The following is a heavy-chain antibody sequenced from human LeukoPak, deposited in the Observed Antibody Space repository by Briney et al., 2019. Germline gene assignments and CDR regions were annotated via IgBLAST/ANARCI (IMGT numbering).Heavy chain of an antibody. Sequence: GGSLRLSCAASGFTVSTNYMSWVRQAPGKGLEWVSVFYSDGTTFYADSVKGRFTVSRDNSKNTLYLQMNGLRAEDTAVYYCAKEGPYCGGDCYGVFDYWGQGTLVTVSS. J-gene: IGHJ4*02. CDR3: AKEGPYCGGDCYGVFDY. CDR1: GFTVSTNY. V-gene: IGHV3-66*01. CDR2: FYSDGTT. D-gene: IGHD2-21*02.